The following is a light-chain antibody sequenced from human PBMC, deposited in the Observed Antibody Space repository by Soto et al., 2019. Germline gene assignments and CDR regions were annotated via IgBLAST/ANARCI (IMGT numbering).Light chain of an antibody. CDR1: QVITND. CDR3: LQLNTYPWT. Sequence: DIQMTQYPSSLSASVGDRLTITCRASQVITNDLGWYQQKPGKAPKRLIYAASTLQSGVPSRFSGSGSGTEFTLTISSLQPEDVATYYCLQLNTYPWTFGQGTRW. J-gene: IGKJ1*01. V-gene: IGKV1-17*01. CDR2: AAS.